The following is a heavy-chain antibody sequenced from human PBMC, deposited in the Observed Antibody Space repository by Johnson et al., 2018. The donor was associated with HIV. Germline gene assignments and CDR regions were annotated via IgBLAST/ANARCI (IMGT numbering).Heavy chain of an antibody. D-gene: IGHD7-27*01. CDR3: ARDFGLFLGKDDAFDI. CDR1: GFTFSNYA. V-gene: IGHV3-30*04. CDR2: ISYDGTNK. Sequence: QVQLVESGGGVVQPGRSLRLSCAASGFTFSNYAMHWVRQAPGKGLEWVAVISYDGTNKYYADSLTGRFTISRDNSKNTLYLQMNSLRAEDTAVYYCARDFGLFLGKDDAFDIWGQGTMVTVSS. J-gene: IGHJ3*02.